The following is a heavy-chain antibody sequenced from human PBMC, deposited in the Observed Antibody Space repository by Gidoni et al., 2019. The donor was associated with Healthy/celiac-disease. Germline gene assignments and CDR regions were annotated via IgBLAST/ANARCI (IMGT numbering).Heavy chain of an antibody. J-gene: IGHJ4*02. Sequence: QVQLVESGGGVVQPGRSLRLSCAASGFTFRSYAMHWVRQAPGKGLEWVAVISYDGSNKYYADSVKGRFTISRDNSKNTLYLQMNSLRAEDTAVYYCAREGSGDSSSWFYFDYWGQGTLVTVSS. CDR2: ISYDGSNK. D-gene: IGHD6-13*01. CDR3: AREGSGDSSSWFYFDY. CDR1: GFTFRSYA. V-gene: IGHV3-30-3*01.